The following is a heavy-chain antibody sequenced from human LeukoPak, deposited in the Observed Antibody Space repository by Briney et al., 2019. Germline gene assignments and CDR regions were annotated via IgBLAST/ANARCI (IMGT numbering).Heavy chain of an antibody. V-gene: IGHV1-2*02. D-gene: IGHD3-16*01. CDR2: MNPDSGGT. CDR1: EYTFTDYY. Sequence: ASVKVSCKASEYTFTDYYIHCVRQDPGQGLEWMGRMNPDSGGTNYAQKFKGRVTMTRDTSINTAYMDLRRLTSDDTAIYYCTTRGGDTLMRTEAFDYWGLGTLVTVSS. J-gene: IGHJ4*02. CDR3: TTRGGDTLMRTEAFDY.